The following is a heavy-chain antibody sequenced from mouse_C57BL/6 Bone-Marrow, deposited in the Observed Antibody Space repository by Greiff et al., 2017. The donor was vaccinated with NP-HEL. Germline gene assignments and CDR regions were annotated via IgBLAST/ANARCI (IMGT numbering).Heavy chain of an antibody. CDR3: ARFDWYFDV. CDR2: INTGSGGT. J-gene: IGHJ1*03. Sequence: VQLQQSGAELVRPGTSVKVSCKASGYAFTNYLIEWVKQRPGQGLEWIGVINTGSGGTNYNEKFKGKATLTADKSSSTAYMQLSSLTSEDSAVYFCARFDWYFDVWGTGTTVTVSS. CDR1: GYAFTNYL. V-gene: IGHV1-54*01.